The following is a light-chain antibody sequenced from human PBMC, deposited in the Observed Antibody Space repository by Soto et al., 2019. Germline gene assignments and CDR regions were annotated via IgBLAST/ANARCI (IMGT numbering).Light chain of an antibody. V-gene: IGKV1-5*03. CDR3: QQFNTSPWT. J-gene: IGKJ1*01. CDR1: QSVSIW. Sequence: DIQLTQSPSSLSASVRDRFTISFLASQSVSIWLAWYQQKPGRAPKLLIYKSSILESGVPSRFSGSGSGTEFTLTISSLQPGDFATYYCQQFNTSPWTFGQGTKVDIK. CDR2: KSS.